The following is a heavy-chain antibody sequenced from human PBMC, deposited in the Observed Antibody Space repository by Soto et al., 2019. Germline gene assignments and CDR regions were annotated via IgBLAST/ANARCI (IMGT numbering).Heavy chain of an antibody. CDR3: AGHSGVLRCFRWLGP. D-gene: IGHD3-9*01. CDR1: AGSISSSSYY. V-gene: IGHV4-39*01. CDR2: IYYSGST. Sequence: SETLSLTCTVSAGSISSSSYYWGWIRQPPGKGLEWIGSIYYSGSTYYNPSLKSRVTLSVDPSKNQYSLKLRSVTPAATAAYDCAGHSGVLRCFRWLGPWGKGTRVTVSS. J-gene: IGHJ5*02.